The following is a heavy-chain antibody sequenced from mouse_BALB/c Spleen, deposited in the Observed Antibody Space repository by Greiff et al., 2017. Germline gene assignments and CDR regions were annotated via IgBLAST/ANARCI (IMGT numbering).Heavy chain of an antibody. CDR3: ARRGYDYDDYYAMDY. V-gene: IGHV1-20*02. J-gene: IGHJ4*01. D-gene: IGHD2-4*01. CDR2: INPYNGDT. CDR1: GYSFTGYF. Sequence: EVQGVESGPELVKPGASVKISCKASGYSFTGYFMNWVMQSHGKSLEWIGRINPYNGDTFYNQKFKGKATLTVVKSSSTAHMELRSLASEDSAVYYCARRGYDYDDYYAMDYWGQGTSVTVSS.